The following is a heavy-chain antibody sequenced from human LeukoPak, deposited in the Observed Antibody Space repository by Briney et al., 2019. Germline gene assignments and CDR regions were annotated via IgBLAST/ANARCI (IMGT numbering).Heavy chain of an antibody. CDR3: ARVKGYGSGRPLGY. V-gene: IGHV4-39*07. D-gene: IGHD3-10*01. CDR1: GGSISSSSYY. CDR2: IYYSGST. Sequence: PSETLSLTCTVSGGSISSSSYYWGWIRQPPGKGLEWIGSIYYSGSTYYNPSLKSRVTISVDKSKNQFSLKLSSVTAADTAVYYCARVKGYGSGRPLGYWGQGTLVTVSS. J-gene: IGHJ4*02.